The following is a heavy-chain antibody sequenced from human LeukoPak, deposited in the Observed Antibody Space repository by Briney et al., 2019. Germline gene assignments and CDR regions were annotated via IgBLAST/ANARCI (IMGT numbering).Heavy chain of an antibody. D-gene: IGHD4-17*01. CDR2: ISYDGSNK. CDR1: GFTFSSYA. CDR3: AREGDYGDPYYFDY. V-gene: IGHV3-30*04. Sequence: GGSPRLSCAASGFTFSSYAMHWVRQAPGKGLEWVAVISYDGSNKYYADSVKGRFTISRDNSKNTLYLQMNSLRAEDTAVYYCAREGDYGDPYYFDYWGQGTLVTVSS. J-gene: IGHJ4*02.